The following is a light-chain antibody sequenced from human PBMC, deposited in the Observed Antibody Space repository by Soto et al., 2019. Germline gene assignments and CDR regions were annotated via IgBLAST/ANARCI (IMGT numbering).Light chain of an antibody. Sequence: ERATLSCRASQSVSNDLAWIQQKPGQPPRLLFYGASTRATGIPARFIGSGFGTDFTLTISSLQPEDFAVYSCQQDNALPRTLGPGIKVD. CDR3: QQDNALPRT. V-gene: IGKV3-15*01. CDR2: GAS. CDR1: QSVSND. J-gene: IGKJ3*01.